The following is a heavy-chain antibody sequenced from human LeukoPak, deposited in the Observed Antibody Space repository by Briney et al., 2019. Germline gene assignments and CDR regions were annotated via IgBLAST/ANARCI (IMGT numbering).Heavy chain of an antibody. Sequence: SETLSLTCTVSGGSISSGGYYWSWIRQHPGEGLEWLGYIYYSGSTYYNPSLKSRVTISVDTSKNQFSLKLSSVTAADTAVYYCARHSVKSPYYYGMDVWGQGTTVTVSS. CDR3: ARHSVKSPYYYGMDV. V-gene: IGHV4-31*03. D-gene: IGHD6-13*01. CDR2: IYYSGST. CDR1: GGSISSGGYY. J-gene: IGHJ6*02.